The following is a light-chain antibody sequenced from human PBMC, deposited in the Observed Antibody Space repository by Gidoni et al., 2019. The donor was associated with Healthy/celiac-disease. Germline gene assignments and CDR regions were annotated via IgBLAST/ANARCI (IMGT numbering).Light chain of an antibody. CDR1: SSDVGSYNL. V-gene: IGLV2-23*02. CDR2: EVI. Sequence: QSALTQPASVSVSPGQSVTISCTRTSSDVGSYNLVSWYQQHPGQAPKLMIYEVIKRPSGVSNRFSGSKSGNTASLTISGLQAEDEADYYCCSYAGSSWVFGGGTKLTVL. CDR3: CSYAGSSWV. J-gene: IGLJ3*02.